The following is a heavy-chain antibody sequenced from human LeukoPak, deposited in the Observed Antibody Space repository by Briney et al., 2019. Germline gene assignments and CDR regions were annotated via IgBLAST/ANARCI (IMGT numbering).Heavy chain of an antibody. J-gene: IGHJ4*02. Sequence: GGSLRLSCAASGFTFDDYGMSWVRQAPGKGLEGVSGINWNGGSTGYADSVKGRFTISRDNAKNSLYLQMNSLRAEDTAVYYCANLAQFSSWYVHGRRSLDYFDYWGQGTLVTVSS. D-gene: IGHD6-13*01. CDR1: GFTFDDYG. CDR3: ANLAQFSSWYVHGRRSLDYFDY. CDR2: INWNGGST. V-gene: IGHV3-20*04.